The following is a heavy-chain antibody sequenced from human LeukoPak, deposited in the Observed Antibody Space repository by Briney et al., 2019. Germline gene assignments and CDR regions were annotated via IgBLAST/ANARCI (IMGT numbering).Heavy chain of an antibody. D-gene: IGHD3-22*01. CDR1: GFKFDDYG. V-gene: IGHV3-11*01. CDR2: ISSDGTTI. CDR3: AKEPDYYDSY. Sequence: GGSLRLSCAASGFKFDDYGMSWVRQAPGKGLEWVSHISSDGTTIYYADSVKGRFTISRDNAKNSLYLQMNSLRGEDTAVYYCAKEPDYYDSYWGQGTLVTVSS. J-gene: IGHJ4*02.